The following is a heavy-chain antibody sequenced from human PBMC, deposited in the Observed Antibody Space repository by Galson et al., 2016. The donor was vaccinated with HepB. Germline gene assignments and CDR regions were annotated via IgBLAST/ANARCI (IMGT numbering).Heavy chain of an antibody. V-gene: IGHV5-10-1*01. CDR1: GYTFTSYW. CDR2: IDPSDSYT. Sequence: QSVAEVKQPGESVRISCKASGYTFTSYWITWVRRMPGEGLEWMGRIDPSDSYTNYSPSFRGHVSISADKSITTAYLQLSNLQDSDTAIYYCAGSITSAGTPFSCGMDVWGQGTTVTVSS. J-gene: IGHJ6*02. CDR3: AGSITSAGTPFSCGMDV. D-gene: IGHD6-25*01.